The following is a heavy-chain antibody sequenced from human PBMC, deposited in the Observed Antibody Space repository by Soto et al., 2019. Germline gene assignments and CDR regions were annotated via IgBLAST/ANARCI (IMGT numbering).Heavy chain of an antibody. CDR1: GFTFRDYW. V-gene: IGHV3-7*01. D-gene: IGHD3-10*01. CDR2: IKQDGSEK. CDR3: VQFIISRSGAY. J-gene: IGHJ4*02. Sequence: EVQLVESGGGLVQPGGSLRLSCAASGFTFRDYWMNWVRQAPGKGLEWVANIKQDGSEKYYVDSVKGRFSISRDNAKNSLYLQMNSRTAGDSGVYYCVQFIISRSGAYWGQGTLVTVSS.